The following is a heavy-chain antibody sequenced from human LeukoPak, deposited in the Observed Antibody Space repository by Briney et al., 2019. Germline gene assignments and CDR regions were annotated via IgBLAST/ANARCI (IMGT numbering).Heavy chain of an antibody. CDR1: GFTFSSYE. Sequence: GGSLRLSCAASGFTFSSYEMNWIRQAPGKGLEWVSYISSSGSTIYYADSVKGRFTISRDNARNSLYLQMNSLRAEDTALYYCAREWMGYSSSRRYYYYYMDVWGKGTTVTVSS. J-gene: IGHJ6*03. CDR2: ISSSGSTI. CDR3: AREWMGYSSSRRYYYYYMDV. D-gene: IGHD6-13*01. V-gene: IGHV3-48*03.